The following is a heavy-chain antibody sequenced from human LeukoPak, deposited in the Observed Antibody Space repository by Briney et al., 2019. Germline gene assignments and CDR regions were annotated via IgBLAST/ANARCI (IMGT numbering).Heavy chain of an antibody. CDR2: IYYSGST. D-gene: IGHD6-6*01. CDR1: GGSISSYY. Sequence: SETLSLTCTVSGGSISSYYWSWIRQPPGKGLEWIGYIYYSGSTNYNPSLKSRVTISVDTSKNQFSLKLSSVTAADTAVYYCARERRIAALERTDAFDIWGQGTLVTVSS. V-gene: IGHV4-59*01. J-gene: IGHJ3*02. CDR3: ARERRIAALERTDAFDI.